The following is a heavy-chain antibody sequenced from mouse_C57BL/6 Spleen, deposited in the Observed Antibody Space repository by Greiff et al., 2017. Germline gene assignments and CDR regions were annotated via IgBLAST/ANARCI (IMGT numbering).Heavy chain of an antibody. Sequence: VQLQQSGPELVKPGASVKISCKASGYTFTDYYMNWVKQSHGKSLEWIGDINPNNGGTSYNQKFKGKATLTVDKSSSTAYMELRSLTSEDSAVYYCARGRDAYWGQGTLVTVSA. D-gene: IGHD3-3*01. CDR1: GYTFTDYY. J-gene: IGHJ3*01. V-gene: IGHV1-26*01. CDR3: ARGRDAY. CDR2: INPNNGGT.